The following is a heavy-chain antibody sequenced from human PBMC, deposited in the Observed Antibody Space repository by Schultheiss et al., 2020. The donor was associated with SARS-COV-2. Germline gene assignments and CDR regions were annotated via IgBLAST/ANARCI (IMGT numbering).Heavy chain of an antibody. J-gene: IGHJ4*02. V-gene: IGHV1-69*06. CDR1: GGTFSSHG. D-gene: IGHD6-6*01. Sequence: SVKVSCKASGGTFSSHGITWVRQAPGQGLEWMGGIIPIFGTANYAQKFQGRVTITADKSTSTAYMELSSLRSDDTAVYYCARDSYSSSSNLDYWGQGTLVTVSS. CDR2: IIPIFGTA. CDR3: ARDSYSSSSNLDY.